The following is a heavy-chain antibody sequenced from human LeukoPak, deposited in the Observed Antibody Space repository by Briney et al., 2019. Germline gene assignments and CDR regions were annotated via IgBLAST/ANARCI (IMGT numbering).Heavy chain of an antibody. D-gene: IGHD3-22*01. CDR2: ISGSGGST. J-gene: IGHJ6*02. Sequence: GGSLRLSCAASGFTFSSYAMSWVRQAPGKGLEWVSAISGSGGSTYYADSVKGRFTISRDNSKNTLYLQMDSLRAEDTAVYYCAKVGLGYDSSGYYYYYGMDVWGQGTTVTVSS. CDR1: GFTFSSYA. CDR3: AKVGLGYDSSGYYYYYGMDV. V-gene: IGHV3-23*01.